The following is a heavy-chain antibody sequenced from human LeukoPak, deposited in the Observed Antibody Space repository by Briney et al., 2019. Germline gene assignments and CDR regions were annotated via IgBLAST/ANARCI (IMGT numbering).Heavy chain of an antibody. V-gene: IGHV4-59*01. J-gene: IGHJ4*02. D-gene: IGHD6-25*01. CDR3: ARAGGVKTAALDLDY. CDR2: IYYSGST. Sequence: SETLSLTCAVSGGSISSYYWNWIRQPPGKGLEWIGYIYYSGSTNYNPSLKSRVTISVDTSKNQFSLKLSSVTAADTAVYYCARAGGVKTAALDLDYWGQGTLVTVSS. CDR1: GGSISSYY.